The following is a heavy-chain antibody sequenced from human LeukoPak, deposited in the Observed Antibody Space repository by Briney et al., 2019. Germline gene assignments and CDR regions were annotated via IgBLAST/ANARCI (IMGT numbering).Heavy chain of an antibody. J-gene: IGHJ4*02. CDR2: INHSGST. D-gene: IGHD3-3*01. Sequence: PSETLSLTCAVYGGSFSGCYWSWIRQPPGKGLEWIGEINHSGSTNYNPSLKSRVTITVDTSKNQFSLKLSSVTAADTAVYYCARFWSGKRYFDYWGQGTLVTVSS. CDR3: ARFWSGKRYFDY. CDR1: GGSFSGCY. V-gene: IGHV4-34*01.